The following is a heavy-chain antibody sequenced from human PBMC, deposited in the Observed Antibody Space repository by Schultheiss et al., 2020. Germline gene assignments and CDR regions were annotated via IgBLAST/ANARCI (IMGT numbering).Heavy chain of an antibody. CDR2: IYHSGST. V-gene: IGHV4-38-2*02. CDR3: ARLAQYSSHFDY. J-gene: IGHJ4*02. CDR1: GYSISSGDYY. D-gene: IGHD6-6*01. Sequence: GSLRLSCTVSGYSISSGDYYWSWIRQPPGKGLEWIGSIYHSGSTYYNPSLKSRVSIAIDMAKRELTLKLSSVTAADTAVYYCARLAQYSSHFDYWGRGTVVTVSS.